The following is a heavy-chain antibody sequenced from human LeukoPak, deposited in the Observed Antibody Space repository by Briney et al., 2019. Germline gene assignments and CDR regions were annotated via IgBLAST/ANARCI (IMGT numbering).Heavy chain of an antibody. CDR3: ARVVPNPTPGYNWFDP. V-gene: IGHV4-39*07. CDR2: VYYSGST. Sequence: SETLSLTCTVSGGSISTTNYYWGWIRQSPGKGLEWFGCVYYSGSTYYNPSLKTRVTISVDTSQNQFSLQLTSVTAADTAVYYCARVVPNPTPGYNWFDPWGQGTLVTVSS. D-gene: IGHD1-14*01. J-gene: IGHJ5*02. CDR1: GGSISTTNYY.